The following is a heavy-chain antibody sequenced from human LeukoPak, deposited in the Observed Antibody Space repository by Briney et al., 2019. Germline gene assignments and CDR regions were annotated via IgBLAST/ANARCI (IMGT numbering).Heavy chain of an antibody. V-gene: IGHV4-4*09. J-gene: IGHJ2*01. CDR3: ARQGGYGGNSDWYFDL. D-gene: IGHD4-23*01. CDR2: IYSSGST. CDR1: GGSIRSYY. Sequence: SETLSLTCTVSGGSIRSYYWSWIREPPGEGLGWIGYIYSSGSTNYNPSLKSRVTISVDTSKTQFSLKRSSVPAADTAVYDCARQGGYGGNSDWYFDLWGRGTLVTVSS.